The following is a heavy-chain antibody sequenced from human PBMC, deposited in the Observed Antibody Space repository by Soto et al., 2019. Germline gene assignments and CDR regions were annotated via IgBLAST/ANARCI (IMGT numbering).Heavy chain of an antibody. V-gene: IGHV3-21*06. CDR2: ISRFSDRT. CDR3: ARGDTPMITGMDSFDI. CDR1: GFNFNSYT. J-gene: IGHJ3*02. D-gene: IGHD5-18*01. Sequence: GGSLRLSCSASGFNFNSYTMNWVRQAPGKGLEWVSSISRFSDRTYYADSVKGRFAIFRANAENSVYLQVNSLRAEDTAVYFCARGDTPMITGMDSFDIWGQGTLVTVSS.